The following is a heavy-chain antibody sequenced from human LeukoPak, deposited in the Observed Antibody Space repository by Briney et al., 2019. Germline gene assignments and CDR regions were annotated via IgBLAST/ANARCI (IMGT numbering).Heavy chain of an antibody. J-gene: IGHJ4*02. Sequence: GGSLRLSCAASGFTFSSYAMHWVRQAPGKGLEWVAVISYDGSNKYYADSVKGRFTISRDNSKNTLYLQMNSLRAEDTAVYYCARGGRWLQFYYWGQGTLVTVSS. CDR2: ISYDGSNK. CDR3: ARGGRWLQFYY. V-gene: IGHV3-30-3*01. CDR1: GFTFSSYA. D-gene: IGHD5-24*01.